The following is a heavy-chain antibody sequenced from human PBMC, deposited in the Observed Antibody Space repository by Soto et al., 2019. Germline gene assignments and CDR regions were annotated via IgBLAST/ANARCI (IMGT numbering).Heavy chain of an antibody. V-gene: IGHV4-59*01. CDR1: WGSIHSFY. Sequence: SGTLSLTRPFSWGSIHSFYWGWVPQPPGKGLEWIGYIYYSGSTNYNPSLKSRVTISVDTSKNQFSLKLSSVTAADTAVYYCARPLFGRGNWFDPWGQGTLVTVSP. CDR3: ARPLFGRGNWFDP. CDR2: IYYSGST. J-gene: IGHJ5*02. D-gene: IGHD3-10*01.